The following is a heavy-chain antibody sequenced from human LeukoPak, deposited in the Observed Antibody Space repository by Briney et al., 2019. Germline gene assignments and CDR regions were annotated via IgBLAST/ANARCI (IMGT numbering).Heavy chain of an antibody. CDR3: ARQSYYYDSSGSYYYMDV. CDR2: IYYSGST. J-gene: IGHJ6*03. Sequence: PSETLSLTCTVSGGSISSSSYYWGWIRQPPGKGLEWIGSIYYSGSTYYNPSLKSRVSISVDTSKNQFSLKLSSVTAADTAVYYCARQSYYYDSSGSYYYMDVWGKGTTVTVSS. CDR1: GGSISSSSYY. V-gene: IGHV4-39*01. D-gene: IGHD3-22*01.